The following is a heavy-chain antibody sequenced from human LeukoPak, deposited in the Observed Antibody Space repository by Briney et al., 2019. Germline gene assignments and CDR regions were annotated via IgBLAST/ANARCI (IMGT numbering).Heavy chain of an antibody. Sequence: ASVKVCCKASAYTFTSYGMSWVRQAPGQGLEWMGWISSYNGNTKYAQKLQGRVTMTADTSTSTAYMELRSLTSDDTAVYYCARGTISGADYYYMDVWGKGTTVTVSS. V-gene: IGHV1-18*01. CDR2: ISSYNGNT. D-gene: IGHD1-1*01. CDR1: AYTFTSYG. CDR3: ARGTISGADYYYMDV. J-gene: IGHJ6*03.